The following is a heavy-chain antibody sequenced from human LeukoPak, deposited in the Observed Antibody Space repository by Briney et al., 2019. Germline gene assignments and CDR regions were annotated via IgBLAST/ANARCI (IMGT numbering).Heavy chain of an antibody. CDR3: ATAPHYYDSSGYYSFQFDY. Sequence: SETLSLTCAVYGGSFSGYYWSWIRQPPGKGLEWIGEINHSGSTNYNPSLKSRVTISVGTSKNQSSLKLSSVTAADTAVYYCATAPHYYDSSGYYSFQFDYWGQGTLVTVSS. CDR1: GGSFSGYY. J-gene: IGHJ4*02. V-gene: IGHV4-34*01. CDR2: INHSGST. D-gene: IGHD3-22*01.